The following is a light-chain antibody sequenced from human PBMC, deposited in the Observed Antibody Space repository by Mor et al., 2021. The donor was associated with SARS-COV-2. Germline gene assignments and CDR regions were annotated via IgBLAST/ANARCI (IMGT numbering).Light chain of an antibody. CDR2: DAS. CDR3: QQYDSDPSIT. J-gene: IGKJ5*01. Sequence: LIFDASHLHTGETSRFSGSGSGTYFTLTISNLQPEDVATYYCQQYDSDPSITFGQGTRLEIK. V-gene: IGKV1-33*01.